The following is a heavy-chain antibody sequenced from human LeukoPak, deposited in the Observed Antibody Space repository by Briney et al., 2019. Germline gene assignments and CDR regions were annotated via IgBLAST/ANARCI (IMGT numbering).Heavy chain of an antibody. CDR2: ISWNSGSI. J-gene: IGHJ4*02. CDR3: AKDGPHFWSGFFD. D-gene: IGHD3-3*02. Sequence: PGGSLRLSCAASGFTFDDYAMHWVRQAPGKGLEWVSGISWNSGSIGYADSVKGRFTISRDNAKNSLYLQMNSLRAEDTAVYYCAKDGPHFWSGFFDWGQGTLVTVSS. V-gene: IGHV3-9*01. CDR1: GFTFDDYA.